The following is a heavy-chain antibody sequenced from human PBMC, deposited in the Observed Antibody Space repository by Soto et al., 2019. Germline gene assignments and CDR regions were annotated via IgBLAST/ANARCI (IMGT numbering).Heavy chain of an antibody. V-gene: IGHV1-3*01. CDR1: GYTFSSYA. CDR2: INAGYGNT. J-gene: IGHJ4*02. CDR3: ARDTGDGTFDF. Sequence: ASVKVSCKASGYTFSSYATHWVRQAPGQRLEWMGWINAGYGNTKSSQKFQDRVTISRDTSASTAYMELTSLRSEDTAVYYCARDTGDGTFDFWGQGTLVTVSS. D-gene: IGHD7-27*01.